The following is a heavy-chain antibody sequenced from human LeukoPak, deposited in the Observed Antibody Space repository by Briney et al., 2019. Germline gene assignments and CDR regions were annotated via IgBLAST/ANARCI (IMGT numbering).Heavy chain of an antibody. Sequence: GGSLRLSCAASGFTFSSYGMHWVRQAPGKGLEWVAVTWYDGSNKYYADSVKGRFTISRDNSKNTLYLQMNSLRAEDTAVYYCASGGYNHWGDYWGQGTLVTVSS. D-gene: IGHD5-24*01. CDR1: GFTFSSYG. V-gene: IGHV3-33*01. CDR2: TWYDGSNK. CDR3: ASGGYNHWGDY. J-gene: IGHJ4*02.